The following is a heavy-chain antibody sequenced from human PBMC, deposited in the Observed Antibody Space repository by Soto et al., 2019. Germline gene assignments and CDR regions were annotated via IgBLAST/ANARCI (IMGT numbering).Heavy chain of an antibody. CDR1: GGTFSSYA. V-gene: IGHV1-69*12. CDR3: ARHSSSTNYYYYGMDV. CDR2: IIPMFGTA. J-gene: IGHJ6*02. Sequence: QVQLVQSGAEVKKPGSSVKVSCKASGGTFSSYAISWVRQAPGQGLEWMGGIIPMFGTADYAQRFQGRVTITAXXXTXAAYMELSSLRSEDTAVYYCARHSSSTNYYYYGMDVWGQGTTVTVSS. D-gene: IGHD6-6*01.